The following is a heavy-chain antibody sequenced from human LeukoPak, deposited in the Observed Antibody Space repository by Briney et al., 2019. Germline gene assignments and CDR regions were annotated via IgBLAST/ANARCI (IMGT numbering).Heavy chain of an antibody. CDR1: GGSISSYY. D-gene: IGHD3-10*01. V-gene: IGHV4-59*01. CDR3: ARYGSGTYSFDF. J-gene: IGHJ4*02. Sequence: PSEALSLTCTVSGGSISSYYWSWIRQPPGKGLEWIGYIYHTGSTNSNPSLKSRVTISVDTSKNQFSLRLSSVTAADTAMYYCARYGSGTYSFDFWGQGTLVTVSS. CDR2: IYHTGST.